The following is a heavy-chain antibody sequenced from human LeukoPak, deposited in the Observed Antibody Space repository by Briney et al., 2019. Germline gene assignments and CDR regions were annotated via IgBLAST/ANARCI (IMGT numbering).Heavy chain of an antibody. J-gene: IGHJ3*02. D-gene: IGHD1-1*01. Sequence: ASVKLSCKASGYNFASFDINWVRQAPGQGLEWMGLISTYNGNTNYAQKVQGRVTMTTDTSTSTAYMELRSLRSDDTAIYFCAISYNYPTSEYAGNDAFDIWGQGTLVTVS. CDR3: AISYNYPTSEYAGNDAFDI. CDR1: GYNFASFD. CDR2: ISTYNGNT. V-gene: IGHV1-18*01.